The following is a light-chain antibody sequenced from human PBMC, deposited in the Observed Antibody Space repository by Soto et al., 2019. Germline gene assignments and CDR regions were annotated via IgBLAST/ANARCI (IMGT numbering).Light chain of an antibody. V-gene: IGKV3-20*01. J-gene: IGKJ2*01. Sequence: EIVLTQSPGTLSLSPGERATLSCRASQSVSSTSLAWYQPKPGQAPRLLIYGASSRATGIPDRFSGSASGSDFTLTINRLEPEDLAIYYCQQYCDSLTFGQGTKLEIK. CDR2: GAS. CDR3: QQYCDSLT. CDR1: QSVSSTS.